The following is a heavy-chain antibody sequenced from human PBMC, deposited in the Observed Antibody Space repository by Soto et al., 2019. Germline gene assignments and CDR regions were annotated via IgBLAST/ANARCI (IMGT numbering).Heavy chain of an antibody. CDR2: IYTSGST. CDR3: ARDMHAGCTHYFDP. Sequence: KASETLSLTCTVSGGSLSSYYWGWVRQPAGKGLEWVGRIYTSGSTNYSPSLKSRVTMSVDTSKNQFSLKLSSVTAADTAVYYCARDMHAGCTHYFDPWGQGTLVTVSS. D-gene: IGHD6-19*01. CDR1: GGSLSSYY. V-gene: IGHV4-4*07. J-gene: IGHJ5*02.